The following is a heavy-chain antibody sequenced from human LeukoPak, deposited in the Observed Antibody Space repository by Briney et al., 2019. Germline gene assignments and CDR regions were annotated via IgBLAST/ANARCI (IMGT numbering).Heavy chain of an antibody. CDR3: ARSPHMDYYDSSGYF. V-gene: IGHV4-34*01. CDR2: INHSGSA. D-gene: IGHD3-22*01. CDR1: GGSFSGYY. Sequence: SETLSLTCAVSGGSFSGYYWTWIRQPPGKGLEWIGEINHSGSANYNPSLKSRVTISLDTSKNQFSLKLSSVTAADTAVYYCARSPHMDYYDSSGYFWGQGTLVTVSS. J-gene: IGHJ4*02.